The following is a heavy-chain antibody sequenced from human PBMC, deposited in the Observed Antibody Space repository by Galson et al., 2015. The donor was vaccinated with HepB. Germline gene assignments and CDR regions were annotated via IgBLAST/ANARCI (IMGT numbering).Heavy chain of an antibody. CDR3: ARDREEGYSSGWYGFDP. D-gene: IGHD6-19*01. Sequence: SVKVSCKASGGTFSSYAISWVRQAPGQGPEWMGGIIPIFGTANYAQKFQGRVTITADESTSTAYMELSSLRSEDTAVYYCARDREEGYSSGWYGFDPWGQGTLVTVSS. V-gene: IGHV1-69*13. CDR2: IIPIFGTA. CDR1: GGTFSSYA. J-gene: IGHJ5*02.